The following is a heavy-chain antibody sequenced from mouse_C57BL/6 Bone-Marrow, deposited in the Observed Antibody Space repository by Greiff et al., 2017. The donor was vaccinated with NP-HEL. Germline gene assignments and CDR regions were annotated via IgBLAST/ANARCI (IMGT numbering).Heavy chain of an antibody. J-gene: IGHJ4*01. V-gene: IGHV1-81*01. CDR1: GYTFTNYG. CDR2: IYPRSGNT. D-gene: IGHD1-1*01. Sequence: VQVVESGAELARPGASVKLSCKASGYTFTNYGMSWVKQRTGKGLEWIGEIYPRSGNTYYNEKFKGKATLTVDKSSSTAYMELRSLTSEDSSVYFCARGFTTVDYYAMDFWGQGTSVTVSS. CDR3: ARGFTTVDYYAMDF.